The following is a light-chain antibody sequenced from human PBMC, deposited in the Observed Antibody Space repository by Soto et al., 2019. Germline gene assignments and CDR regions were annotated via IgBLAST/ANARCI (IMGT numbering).Light chain of an antibody. V-gene: IGLV4-69*01. CDR3: QTWATGIRV. CDR2: LNNDGSH. Sequence: QSVLTQSPSASASPGASVKLTCTLSGGHSSYAIAWHQQQPEKGPRYLMNLNNDGSHTKGDGIPDRFSGSSSGAERYLTISSLQSEDEADYYCQTWATGIRVFGGGTQLTVL. J-gene: IGLJ3*02. CDR1: GGHSSYA.